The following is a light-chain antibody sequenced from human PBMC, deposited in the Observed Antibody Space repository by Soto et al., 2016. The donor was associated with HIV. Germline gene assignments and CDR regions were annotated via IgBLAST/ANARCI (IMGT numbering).Light chain of an antibody. CDR3: QVWNDDSDHNWV. CDR1: NVGTKN. Sequence: SYELPQAPSVSVAPGETARITCGGNNVGTKNVHWYQQKSGQAPILVLYDDTVRPSGIPERFSGSNSDNAATLTITRAEAGDGADYYCQVWNDDSDHNWVFGGGTKADRP. V-gene: IGLV3-21*02. CDR2: DDT. J-gene: IGLJ3*02.